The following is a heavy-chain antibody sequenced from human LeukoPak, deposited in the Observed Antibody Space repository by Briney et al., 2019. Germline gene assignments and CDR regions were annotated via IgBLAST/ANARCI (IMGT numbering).Heavy chain of an antibody. J-gene: IGHJ4*02. D-gene: IGHD2-21*02. CDR3: AKAAAYCGGDCYVYYFDY. Sequence: GRSLRLSCAASGFTFDDYAMHWVRQAPGKGLEWVSGISWNSGSIGYADSVKGRFTISRDNAKNSLYLQMNSLRAEDTALYYCAKAAAYCGGDCYVYYFDYWGQGTLVTVSS. V-gene: IGHV3-9*01. CDR2: ISWNSGSI. CDR1: GFTFDDYA.